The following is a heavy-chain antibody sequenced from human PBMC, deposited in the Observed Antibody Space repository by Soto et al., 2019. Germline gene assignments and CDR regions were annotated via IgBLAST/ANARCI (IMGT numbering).Heavy chain of an antibody. CDR3: ARGPYGSGHYQYYYGMDV. Sequence: SETLSLTCSVSGVAMTYGGYSWSWIRQSPEKGLEWLGYIDHSGNTYYSPSLKSRVTISVDRTKNQFSLKLSSVTAADTAVYYCARGPYGSGHYQYYYGMDVWGQGTTVTVS. J-gene: IGHJ6*02. CDR1: GVAMTYGGYS. V-gene: IGHV4-30-2*06. CDR2: IDHSGNT. D-gene: IGHD3-10*01.